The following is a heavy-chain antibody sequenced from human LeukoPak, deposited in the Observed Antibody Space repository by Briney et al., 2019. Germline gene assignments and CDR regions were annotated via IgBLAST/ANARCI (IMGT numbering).Heavy chain of an antibody. J-gene: IGHJ4*02. CDR1: GYTFTSYD. V-gene: IGHV1-8*01. D-gene: IGHD5-18*01. Sequence: ASVKVSCKASGYTFTSYDINWGRQATGQGLEWMGWRNPNRGNTGYAQKFQGRVTMTRDTSISTAYMELSRLRSEDTAVYYCARSRGYRYGSFDYWGQGTLVPVSS. CDR3: ARSRGYRYGSFDY. CDR2: RNPNRGNT.